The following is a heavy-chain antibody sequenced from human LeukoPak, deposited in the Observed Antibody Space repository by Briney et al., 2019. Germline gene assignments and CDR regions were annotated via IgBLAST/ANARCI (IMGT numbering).Heavy chain of an antibody. Sequence: ASVNVSCKASGYTFSTYDINWVRQAPGQGREWRGWISVYKGNTNHAQKLQGRVTMTTDTSTSTAYMALRSLRSDDTAVYYCARANYYRSGSYPDYWGQGTLVTVSS. CDR1: GYTFSTYD. CDR3: ARANYYRSGSYPDY. V-gene: IGHV1-18*01. J-gene: IGHJ4*02. D-gene: IGHD3-10*01. CDR2: ISVYKGNT.